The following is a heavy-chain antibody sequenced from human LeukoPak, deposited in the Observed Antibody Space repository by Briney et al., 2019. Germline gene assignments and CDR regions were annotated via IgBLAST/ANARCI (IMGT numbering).Heavy chain of an antibody. CDR1: GGSISSGSYY. J-gene: IGHJ4*02. CDR2: IYTSGST. Sequence: PSQTLSLTCTVSGGSISSGSYYWSWIRQPAGKGLEWIGRIYTSGSTNYNPSLKSRVTISVDTSKNQFSLKLSSVTAADTAVYYCARVSVLRYFDHPTYYFDYWGQGTLVTVSS. V-gene: IGHV4-61*02. CDR3: ARVSVLRYFDHPTYYFDY. D-gene: IGHD3-9*01.